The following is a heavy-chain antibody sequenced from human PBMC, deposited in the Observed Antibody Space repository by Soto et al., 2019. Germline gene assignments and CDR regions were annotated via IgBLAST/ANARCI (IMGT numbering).Heavy chain of an antibody. J-gene: IGHJ6*02. CDR1: GGSISSGGYS. D-gene: IGHD5-12*01. V-gene: IGHV4-30-2*01. CDR2: IYHSGST. CDR3: ARGGYDFYYHYGMDV. Sequence: PSETLSLTCAVSGGSISSGGYSWSWIRQPPGKGLEWIGYIYHSGSTYYNPSLKSRVTISVDRSKNQFSLKLSSVTAADTAVYYCARGGYDFYYHYGMDVWGQGTTVTV.